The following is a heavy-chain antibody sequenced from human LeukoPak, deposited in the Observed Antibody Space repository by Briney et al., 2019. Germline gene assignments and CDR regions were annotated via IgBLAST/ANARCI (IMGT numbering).Heavy chain of an antibody. V-gene: IGHV4-4*07. CDR1: GGSISSYY. CDR2: IYTSGST. CDR3: ARVGTYYDFWSGSYYYGMDV. Sequence: SETLSLTCTVSGGSISSYYWSWIRQPAGKGLEWIGRIYTSGSTNYNPSLKSRVTMSVDTSKNQFSLKLSSATAADTAVYYCARVGTYYDFWSGSYYYGMDVWGQGTTVTVSS. J-gene: IGHJ6*02. D-gene: IGHD3-3*01.